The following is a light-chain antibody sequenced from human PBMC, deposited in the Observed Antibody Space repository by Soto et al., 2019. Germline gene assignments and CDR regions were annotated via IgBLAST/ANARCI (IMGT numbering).Light chain of an antibody. J-gene: IGLJ2*01. Sequence: QSVLTQSPSASASLGASVKLTCTLSSGHSSYSIAWHQQQAEKGPRYLMKLNSDGSHNKGDGIPDRFSGSSSGTERYLTISSLQSEDEAGYYFQTWGAGIVVFGGGTKLTVL. CDR3: QTWGAGIVV. CDR2: LNSDGSH. CDR1: SGHSSYS. V-gene: IGLV4-69*01.